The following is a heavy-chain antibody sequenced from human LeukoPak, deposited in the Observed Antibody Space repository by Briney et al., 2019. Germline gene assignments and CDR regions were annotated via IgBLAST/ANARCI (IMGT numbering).Heavy chain of an antibody. Sequence: GGSLRLSCVASGFTFSRYWMHWVRQAPGKGLVWVSRINSDGRSTNYADSVKGRFTISRDNARNSLYLQMNSLRAEDTAVYYCASFDDDYVWGSYRPLDYWGQGTLVTVSS. CDR2: INSDGRST. V-gene: IGHV3-74*01. CDR3: ASFDDDYVWGSYRPLDY. J-gene: IGHJ4*02. D-gene: IGHD3-16*02. CDR1: GFTFSRYW.